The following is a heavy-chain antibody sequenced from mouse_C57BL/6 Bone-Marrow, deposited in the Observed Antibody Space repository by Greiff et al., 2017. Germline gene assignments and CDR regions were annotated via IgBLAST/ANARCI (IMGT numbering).Heavy chain of an antibody. CDR3: ARFLFAY. CDR2: IYPRSGNT. CDR1: GYTFTSYG. Sequence: QVQLQQSGAELARPGASVKLSCKASGYTFTSYGISWVQQRTGKGLEWIGEIYPRSGNTYYNAQLKGQVTLTADKSSSTAYIELRSLTSEDSAFYFCARFLFAYWVQGTLVTV. J-gene: IGHJ3*01. V-gene: IGHV1-81*01.